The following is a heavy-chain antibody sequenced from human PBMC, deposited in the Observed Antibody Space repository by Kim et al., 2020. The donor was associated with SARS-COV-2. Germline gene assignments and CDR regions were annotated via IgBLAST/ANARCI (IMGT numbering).Heavy chain of an antibody. CDR3: ARERKLGRYQLLYRYESYAPIDY. D-gene: IGHD2-2*02. CDR2: INPSGGST. V-gene: IGHV1-46*01. CDR1: GYTFTSYY. Sequence: ASVKVSCKASGYTFTSYYMHWVRQAPGQVLEWMGIINPSGGSTSYAQKFQGRVTMTRDTSTSTVYMELSSLRSEDTAVYYCARERKLGRYQLLYRYESYAPIDYWGQGTLVTVSS. J-gene: IGHJ4*02.